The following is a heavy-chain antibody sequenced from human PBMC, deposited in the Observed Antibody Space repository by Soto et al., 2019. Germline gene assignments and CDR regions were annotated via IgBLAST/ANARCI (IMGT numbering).Heavy chain of an antibody. CDR2: IYWDDDK. Sequence: SGLTVVNPTQTPTLTGPFSGFSLSPRGGGVAGILQPPGKAREWLALIYWDDDKRYSPSLKSRLTITKDTSKNQVVLTMTNMDPVDTATYYCAHSLIGYYYDSSGSNWFDPWGQGTLVTVSS. CDR3: AHSLIGYYYDSSGSNWFDP. J-gene: IGHJ5*02. CDR1: GFSLSPRGGG. V-gene: IGHV2-5*02. D-gene: IGHD3-22*01.